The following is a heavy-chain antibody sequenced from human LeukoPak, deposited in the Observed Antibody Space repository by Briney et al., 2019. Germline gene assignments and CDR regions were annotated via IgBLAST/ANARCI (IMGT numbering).Heavy chain of an antibody. J-gene: IGHJ4*02. CDR1: GFTVSSNY. CDR3: AKDRRGGSGSYADY. V-gene: IGHV3-23*01. Sequence: GGSLRLSCAASGFTVSSNYMSWVRQAPGKGLEWVSAISGSGGSTYYADSVKGRFTISRDNSKNTLYLQMNSLRAEDTAVYYCAKDRRGGSGSYADYWGQGTLVTVSS. CDR2: ISGSGGST. D-gene: IGHD3-10*01.